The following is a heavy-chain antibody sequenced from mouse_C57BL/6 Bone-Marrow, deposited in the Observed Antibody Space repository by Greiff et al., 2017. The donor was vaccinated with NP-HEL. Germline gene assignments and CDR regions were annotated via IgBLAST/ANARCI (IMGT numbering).Heavy chain of an antibody. J-gene: IGHJ3*01. CDR3: AREDYGNYGFAY. CDR1: GFTFSDFY. D-gene: IGHD2-1*01. V-gene: IGHV7-1*01. CDR2: SRNKANDYTT. Sequence: EVKLMESGGGLVQSGRSLRLSCATSGFTFSDFYMEWVRQAPGKGLEWIAASRNKANDYTTEYSASVKGRFIVSRDTSQSILYLQMNALRAEDTAIYYCAREDYGNYGFAYWGQGTLVTVSA.